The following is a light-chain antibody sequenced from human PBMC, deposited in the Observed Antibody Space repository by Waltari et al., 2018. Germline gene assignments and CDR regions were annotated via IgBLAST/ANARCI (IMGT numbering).Light chain of an antibody. CDR1: QSIRSD. Sequence: EIGMTQSPATLSVFPGERATLSCRASQSIRSDLAWYQHKPGQAPRLLIYDASTRATGIPARFSGSGSGTEFTLTISSLQSEDFAVYFCQQYDTWLGTFGQGTKVEIK. CDR3: QQYDTWLGT. CDR2: DAS. J-gene: IGKJ1*01. V-gene: IGKV3-15*01.